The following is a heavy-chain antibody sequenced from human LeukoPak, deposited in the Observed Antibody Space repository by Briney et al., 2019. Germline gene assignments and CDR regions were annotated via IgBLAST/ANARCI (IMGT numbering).Heavy chain of an antibody. D-gene: IGHD3-22*01. CDR1: GFTFSTYA. CDR2: ISGSGGST. Sequence: GGSLRLSCAASGFTFSTYAVSWVRQAPGEGLEWVSTISGSGGSTYYADSVKGGFTISTDNSKDTLNLQMNSVRVDDTAVYYCAREGGRYYDSRGFYWGYYFDSWGQGILVTVST. CDR3: AREGGRYYDSRGFYWGYYFDS. V-gene: IGHV3-23*01. J-gene: IGHJ4*02.